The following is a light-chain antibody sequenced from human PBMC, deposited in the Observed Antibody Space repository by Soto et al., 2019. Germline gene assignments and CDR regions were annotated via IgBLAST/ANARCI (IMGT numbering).Light chain of an antibody. V-gene: IGLV2-14*01. CDR2: GVT. CDR3: FSHRSGDSHV. CDR1: SSDIGAYNY. J-gene: IGLJ1*01. Sequence: QSALTQPASVSGSRGQSITISCTGTSSDIGAYNYVSWYQQYPGKAPKLMIYGVTNRPSGVSNRFSGSKTGNTASLTISGLQAEDEADYYCFSHRSGDSHVFGTGTKVTVL.